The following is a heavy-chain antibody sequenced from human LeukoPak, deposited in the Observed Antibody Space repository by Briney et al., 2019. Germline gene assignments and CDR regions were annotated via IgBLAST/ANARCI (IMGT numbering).Heavy chain of an antibody. J-gene: IGHJ4*02. CDR3: ARIDRAVAGTIDY. D-gene: IGHD6-19*01. CDR2: IYYSGST. V-gene: IGHV4-59*08. CDR1: GGSISSYF. Sequence: SSETLSLTCTVSGGSISSYFWSWIRQPPGKGVEWIGYIYYSGSTNYNPSLKSRVTMSVDTPKNQFSLKLSSVTAADTAVYYCARIDRAVAGTIDYWGQGTLVTVSS.